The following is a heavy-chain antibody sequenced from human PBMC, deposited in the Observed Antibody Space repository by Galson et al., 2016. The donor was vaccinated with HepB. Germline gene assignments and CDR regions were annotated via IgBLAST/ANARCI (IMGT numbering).Heavy chain of an antibody. Sequence: SVKVSCKASGYTFTGYYMHWVRQAPGQGLEWMGWINPSSGGTNFAQKFQGRVTMTRDTSIGTAYMDLGRLTSDDTAVYYCAREKSSGSAYFDYWGQGTLVTVSS. CDR1: GYTFTGYY. V-gene: IGHV1-2*02. D-gene: IGHD6-19*01. CDR3: AREKSSGSAYFDY. CDR2: INPSSGGT. J-gene: IGHJ4*02.